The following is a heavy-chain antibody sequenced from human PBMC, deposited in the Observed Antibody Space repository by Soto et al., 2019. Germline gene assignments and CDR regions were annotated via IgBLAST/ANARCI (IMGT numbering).Heavy chain of an antibody. D-gene: IGHD3-16*01. CDR2: ISAYNGNT. V-gene: IGHV1-18*01. CDR1: GYTFTSYG. Sequence: ASAKVSCKASGYTFTSYGISWVRQAPGQGLEWMGWISAYNGNTNYAQKLQGRVTMTTDTSTSTAYMELRSLRTDDTAVYYCARVGGNDEYGYFDLWGRGTLVTVSS. CDR3: ARVGGNDEYGYFDL. J-gene: IGHJ2*01.